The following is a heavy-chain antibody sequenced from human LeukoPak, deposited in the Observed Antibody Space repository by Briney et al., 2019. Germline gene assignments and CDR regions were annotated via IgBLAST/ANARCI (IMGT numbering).Heavy chain of an antibody. D-gene: IGHD3-3*01. V-gene: IGHV1-69*04. Sequence: ASVKVSCKASGDTFIRNASSGVRQAPGQGPEWMGRIIPILGTAEYEEKFKGRVTITADKTTTTAYMELSSLKSEDTALYYCARGKGFVGHFDYWGQGTLVTVSS. J-gene: IGHJ4*02. CDR1: GDTFIRNA. CDR2: IIPILGTA. CDR3: ARGKGFVGHFDY.